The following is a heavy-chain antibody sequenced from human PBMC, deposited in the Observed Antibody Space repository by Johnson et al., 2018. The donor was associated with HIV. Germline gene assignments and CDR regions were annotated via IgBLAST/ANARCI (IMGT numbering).Heavy chain of an antibody. D-gene: IGHD4-23*01. CDR2: ISGSGGST. CDR1: GLILSGYG. CDR3: ASWSWGLRWSGFDI. Sequence: QVQLVESGGAVVQPGTSLRLSCEASGLILSGYGLHWVRQAPGKGLEWVSAISGSGGSTYYADSVKGRFTISRDNAKNSLYLQMNSLRAEDTAVYFCASWSWGLRWSGFDIWGQGTMVTVSS. V-gene: IGHV3-NL1*01. J-gene: IGHJ3*02.